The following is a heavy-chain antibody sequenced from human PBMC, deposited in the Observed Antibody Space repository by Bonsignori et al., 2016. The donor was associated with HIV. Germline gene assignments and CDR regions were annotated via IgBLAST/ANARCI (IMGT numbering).Heavy chain of an antibody. V-gene: IGHV4-59*01. CDR2: IYHSGST. Sequence: WIRQPPGKGLEYIGYIYHSGSTNYIPNPSLKSRVTIIMDTSKNQLSLKLYSVTAADTAVYFCARDSRGSGYYYFDYWGQGMLVTVSS. J-gene: IGHJ4*02. CDR3: ARDSRGSGYYYFDY. D-gene: IGHD5-12*01.